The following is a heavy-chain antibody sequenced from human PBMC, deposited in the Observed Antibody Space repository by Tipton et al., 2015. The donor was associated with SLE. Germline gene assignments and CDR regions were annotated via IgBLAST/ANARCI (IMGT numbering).Heavy chain of an antibody. CDR3: AKGVAHYDFSGFDAFDI. CDR1: GFTFSSYA. J-gene: IGHJ3*02. D-gene: IGHD3-3*01. Sequence: SLRLSCAASGFTFSSYAMSWVRQASGKGLEWVSAISGSGGSTYYADSVKGRFTISRDNSKNTLYLQMNSLRAEDTAVYYCAKGVAHYDFSGFDAFDIWGQGTMVTVSS. CDR2: ISGSGGST. V-gene: IGHV3-23*01.